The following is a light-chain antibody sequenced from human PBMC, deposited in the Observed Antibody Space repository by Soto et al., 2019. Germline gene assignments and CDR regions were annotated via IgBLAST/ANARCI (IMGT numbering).Light chain of an antibody. CDR2: LNSDGSH. CDR3: QPWGPGIQV. V-gene: IGLV4-69*01. CDR1: SGHSSYA. Sequence: QAVVTQSPSASASLGASVKLTCTLSSGHSSYAIAWHQQQPEKGPRYLMKLNSDGSHSKGDGIPDRFSGSSSGAERYLTISSLQSEHEADYYCQPWGPGIQVFGGGTKLTVL. J-gene: IGLJ2*01.